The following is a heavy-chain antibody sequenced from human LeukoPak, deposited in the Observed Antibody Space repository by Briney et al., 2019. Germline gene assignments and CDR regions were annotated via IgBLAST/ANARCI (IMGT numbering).Heavy chain of an antibody. J-gene: IGHJ3*02. Sequence: SETLSLTCAVYGGSFSGYYWSWIRQPPGKGLEWIGEINHSGSTNYNPFLKSRVTISVDTSKNQFSLKLSSVTAADTAVYYCARRKGAFDIWGQGTMVTVSS. V-gene: IGHV4-34*01. CDR1: GGSFSGYY. CDR2: INHSGST. CDR3: ARRKGAFDI.